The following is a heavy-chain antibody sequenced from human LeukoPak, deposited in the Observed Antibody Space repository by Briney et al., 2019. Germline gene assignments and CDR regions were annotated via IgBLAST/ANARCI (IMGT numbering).Heavy chain of an antibody. CDR3: ASEGNYDSSGYSRYNYYYMDV. CDR2: IIPAFGTA. J-gene: IGHJ6*03. D-gene: IGHD3-22*01. CDR1: GGTFSSYS. V-gene: IGHV1-69*05. Sequence: EASVKVSCKGSGGTFSSYSISWLRQAPGQGRAWMGGIIPAFGTAHYAQKFQGRVTLTTDESTTTAYMELRSLRSEDTAVYYCASEGNYDSSGYSRYNYYYMDVWGKGTAVTVSS.